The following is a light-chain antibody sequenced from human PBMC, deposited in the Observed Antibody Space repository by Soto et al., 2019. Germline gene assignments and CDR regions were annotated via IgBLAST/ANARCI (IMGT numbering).Light chain of an antibody. Sequence: EIVLTQSPGTLSLSPGERATLSCRASQNVGSTLAWYQQKPGQAPRLLIYDAFNRATGIPARFSGGGSGTDFTLTINSLEAEDFAVYYCQQRDMSSYTFGQGTRLQIK. J-gene: IGKJ2*01. V-gene: IGKV3-11*01. CDR2: DAF. CDR1: QNVGST. CDR3: QQRDMSSYT.